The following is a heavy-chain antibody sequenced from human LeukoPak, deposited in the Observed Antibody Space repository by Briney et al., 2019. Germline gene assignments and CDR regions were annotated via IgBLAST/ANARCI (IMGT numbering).Heavy chain of an antibody. V-gene: IGHV3-7*01. CDR3: AREGYGSGSRGYYYYMDV. J-gene: IGHJ6*03. CDR1: GFTFSTYW. Sequence: GGSLRLSCAASGFTFSTYWMSWVRQAPGKGLEWVANIKKDGSEKYYVDSVKGRFTISRDNAKNSLYLQVNSLGAEDTAVYYCAREGYGSGSRGYYYYMDVWGKGTTVTVSS. D-gene: IGHD3-10*01. CDR2: IKKDGSEK.